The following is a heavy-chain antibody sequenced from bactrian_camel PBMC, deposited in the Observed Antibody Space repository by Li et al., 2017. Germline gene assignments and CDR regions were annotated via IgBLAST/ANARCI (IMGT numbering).Heavy chain of an antibody. D-gene: IGHD7*01. CDR3: TKDSTDGGWASTY. V-gene: IGHV3-1*01. Sequence: VQLVESGGGLVQPGGSLRLSCAASGFTFDDYAMGWIRQAPGKGLEWVSGEARDGTSTYYAESVQGRFTISRDNAKNTLYLHLNSLKTEDTAMYYCTKDSTDGGWASTYWGQGTQVTVS. CDR2: EARDGTST. CDR1: GFTFDDYA. J-gene: IGHJ4*01.